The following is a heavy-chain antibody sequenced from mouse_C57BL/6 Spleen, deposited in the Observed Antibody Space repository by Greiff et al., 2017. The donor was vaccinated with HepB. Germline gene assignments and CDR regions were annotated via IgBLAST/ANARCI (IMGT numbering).Heavy chain of an antibody. CDR1: GYTFTDYY. CDR3: AGGGYFDD. Sequence: QVQLKESGAELVRPGASVKLSCKASGYTFTDYYINWVKQRPGQGLEWIARIYPGSGNTYYNEKFKGKATLTAEKSSSTAYMQLSSLTSEDSAVYFCAGGGYFDDWGQGTTLTVSS. V-gene: IGHV1-76*01. CDR2: IYPGSGNT. J-gene: IGHJ2*01.